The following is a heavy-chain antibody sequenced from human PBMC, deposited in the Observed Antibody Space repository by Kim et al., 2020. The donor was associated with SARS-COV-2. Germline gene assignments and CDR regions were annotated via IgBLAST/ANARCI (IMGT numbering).Heavy chain of an antibody. CDR3: ARPKVLLWFGELLNWFDP. J-gene: IGHJ5*02. Sequence: SETLSLTCTVSGGSISSSSYYWGWIRQPPGKGLEWIGSIYYSGSTYYNPSLKSRVTISVDTSKNQFSLKLSSVTAADTAVYYCARPKVLLWFGELLNWFDPWGQGTLVTVSS. V-gene: IGHV4-39*01. CDR1: GGSISSSSYY. D-gene: IGHD3-10*01. CDR2: IYYSGST.